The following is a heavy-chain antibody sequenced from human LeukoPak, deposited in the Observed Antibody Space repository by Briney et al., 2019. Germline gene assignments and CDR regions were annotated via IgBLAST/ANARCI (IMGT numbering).Heavy chain of an antibody. J-gene: IGHJ6*04. D-gene: IGHD3-10*01. V-gene: IGHV1-69*13. Sequence: GASVTVSCKASVGTFSSYAISWVRQAPGQGLEWMGGSIPSCGTANYPQKFQGRVTITADESTSTAYMELSSLRSEDTAVYYCARSQAGYYGSGSYPYYYYYGMDAWGKGTTVTVSS. CDR1: VGTFSSYA. CDR2: SIPSCGTA. CDR3: ARSQAGYYGSGSYPYYYYYGMDA.